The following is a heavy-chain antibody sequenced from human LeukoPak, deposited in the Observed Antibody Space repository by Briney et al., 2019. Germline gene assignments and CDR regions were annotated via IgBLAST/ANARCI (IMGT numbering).Heavy chain of an antibody. J-gene: IGHJ6*03. CDR1: GGSISSDGYY. CDR2: IYYSGST. D-gene: IGHD7-27*01. CDR3: ARDASGYCHMDV. V-gene: IGHV4-31*02. Sequence: SETLSLTCSVSGGSISSDGYYWSWIRQPPGKGLEWIGYIYYSGSTYYNPSLKSRITISVDTFKNQFSLTLSSVTAADTAVYYCARDASGYCHMDVWGKGTTVTVSS.